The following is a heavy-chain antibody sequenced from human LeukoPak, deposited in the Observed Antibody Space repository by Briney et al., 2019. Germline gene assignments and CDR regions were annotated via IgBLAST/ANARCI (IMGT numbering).Heavy chain of an antibody. V-gene: IGHV3-23*01. CDR1: GFTFSNYA. J-gene: IGHJ4*02. CDR3: AKDCRF. D-gene: IGHD3-16*01. CDR2: ISGSGGAT. Sequence: PGASLRLSCVGSGFTFSNYAMSWVRQAPGKRLEWVSAISGSGGATYYADSVKGRFTISRDNSRNTLYLQMNSLRAEDTAVYYCAKDCRFGGQGTLVTVSS.